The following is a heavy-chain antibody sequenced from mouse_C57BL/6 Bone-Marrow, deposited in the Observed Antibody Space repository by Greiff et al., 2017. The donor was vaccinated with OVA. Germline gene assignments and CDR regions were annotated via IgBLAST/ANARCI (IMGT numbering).Heavy chain of an antibody. CDR2: INPYNGGT. Sequence: EVQLQQSGPVLVKPGASVKMSCKASGYTFTDYYMNWVKQSHGKSLEWIGVINPYNGGTSYNQKFKGKATLTVDKSSSTAYMELNSLTSEDSAVYYCARLGLGAQATDSYAMDYWGQGTSVTVSS. CDR1: GYTFTDYY. D-gene: IGHD3-2*02. V-gene: IGHV1-19*01. CDR3: ARLGLGAQATDSYAMDY. J-gene: IGHJ4*01.